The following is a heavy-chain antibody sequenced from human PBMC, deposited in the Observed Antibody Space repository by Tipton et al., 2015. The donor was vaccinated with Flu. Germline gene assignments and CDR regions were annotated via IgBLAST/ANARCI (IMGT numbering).Heavy chain of an antibody. V-gene: IGHV4-59*11. CDR3: ARDYGNYGNGMDV. D-gene: IGHD4-11*01. Sequence: TLSLTCTVSGGSISSHYWSWIRQPPGKGLEWIGYLSYSGSTNYKPSLKSRVTISVDMSKNQFSLKLSSVTAADTAVYYCARDYGNYGNGMDVWGQGTTVTVSS. J-gene: IGHJ6*02. CDR2: LSYSGST. CDR1: GGSISSHY.